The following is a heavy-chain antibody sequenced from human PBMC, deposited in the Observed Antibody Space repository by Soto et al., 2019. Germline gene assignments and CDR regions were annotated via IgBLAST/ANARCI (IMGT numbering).Heavy chain of an antibody. D-gene: IGHD4-17*01. CDR2: IYYSGST. J-gene: IGHJ5*02. Sequence: SETLSLTCTVSGGSTSSYYWSWIRQPPGKGLEWIGYIYYSGSTNYNPSLKSRVTISVDTSKNQFSLKLSSVTAADTAVYYCARSYGDYYLNWFDPWGQGTLVTVSS. CDR1: GGSTSSYY. CDR3: ARSYGDYYLNWFDP. V-gene: IGHV4-59*01.